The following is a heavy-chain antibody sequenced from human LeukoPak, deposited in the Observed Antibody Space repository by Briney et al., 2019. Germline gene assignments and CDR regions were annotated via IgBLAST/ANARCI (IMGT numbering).Heavy chain of an antibody. CDR1: GGSFSGYY. CDR3: ATHYYYGSGRNYYYYMDV. D-gene: IGHD3-10*01. Sequence: PSETLSLTCAVYGGSFSGYYWSWIRQPPGKGLEWIGEINHSGSTNYNPSLKSRVTISVDTSKNQFSLKLSSVTAADTAMYYCATHYYYGSGRNYYYYMDVWGKGTTVTVSS. V-gene: IGHV4-34*01. CDR2: INHSGST. J-gene: IGHJ6*03.